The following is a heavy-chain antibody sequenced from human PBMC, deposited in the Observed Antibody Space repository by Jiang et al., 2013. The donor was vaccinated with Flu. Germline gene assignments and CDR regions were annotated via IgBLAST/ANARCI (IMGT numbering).Heavy chain of an antibody. CDR2: IFQSGSP. D-gene: IGHD2-21*01. CDR1: GASISSSNW. Sequence: GPGLVKPSGTLSLTCAVSGASISSSNWWSWVRQSPGKGLEWIGEIFQSGSPNYNPSLKSRVTMSVDKSKNQFSLKLSSVTAADTAVYYCAREDPYYYYDMDVWGKGTTVTVSS. V-gene: IGHV4-4*02. J-gene: IGHJ6*03. CDR3: AREDPYYYYDMDV.